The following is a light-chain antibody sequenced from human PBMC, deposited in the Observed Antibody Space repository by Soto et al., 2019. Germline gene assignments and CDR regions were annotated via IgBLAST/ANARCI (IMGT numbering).Light chain of an antibody. J-gene: IGLJ2*01. CDR3: SSYTSSNSLVV. CDR1: SSDIGGYNY. Sequence: QSALTQSASVSESPGQSITIPCTGTSSDIGGYNYVSWYQQYPGKAPKLMIYDVTNRPSGVSNRFSGSKSGNTASLTISGLQAEDEANYYCSSYTSSNSLVVFGGGTKLTVL. CDR2: DVT. V-gene: IGLV2-14*01.